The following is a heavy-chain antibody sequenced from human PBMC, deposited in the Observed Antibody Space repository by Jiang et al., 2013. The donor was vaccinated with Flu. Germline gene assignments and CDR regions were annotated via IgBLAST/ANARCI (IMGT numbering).Heavy chain of an antibody. CDR2: IYYSGST. Sequence: LSLTCTVSVAPSVVTMELDPASPQGRDWKWIGYIYYSGSTNYNPSLKSRVTISVDTSKNQFSLKLSSVTAADTAVYYCAREALGAGDGWYFDLWGRGTLVTVSS. V-gene: IGHV4-59*01. CDR1: VAPSVVT. CDR3: AREALGAGDGWYFDL. J-gene: IGHJ2*01. D-gene: IGHD7-27*01.